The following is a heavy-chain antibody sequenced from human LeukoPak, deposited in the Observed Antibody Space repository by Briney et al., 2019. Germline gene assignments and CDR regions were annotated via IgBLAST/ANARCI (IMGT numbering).Heavy chain of an antibody. CDR3: ARGQSTYFDY. J-gene: IGHJ4*02. Sequence: GGSLRLSCAASGFTFSSYSMNWVRQAPGKGLEWVSSISSSSSYIYYADSVKGRFTISRDNSKNTLYLQMNSLRAEDTAVYYCARGQSTYFDYWGQGTLVTVSS. CDR1: GFTFSSYS. V-gene: IGHV3-21*01. D-gene: IGHD2-2*01. CDR2: ISSSSSYI.